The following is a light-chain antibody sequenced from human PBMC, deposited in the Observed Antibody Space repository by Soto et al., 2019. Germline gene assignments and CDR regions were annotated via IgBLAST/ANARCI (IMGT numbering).Light chain of an antibody. Sequence: QSALTQPASVSGSPGQSITISCTGTSSDVGGYNYVSWYQQHPDKAPQLMIYDVSNRPSGVSNRFSGSKSGNTASLTISGLQAEEEADYYCNSYTSSSTRVFGGGTKLTVL. J-gene: IGLJ2*01. CDR3: NSYTSSSTRV. CDR1: SSDVGGYNY. V-gene: IGLV2-14*01. CDR2: DVS.